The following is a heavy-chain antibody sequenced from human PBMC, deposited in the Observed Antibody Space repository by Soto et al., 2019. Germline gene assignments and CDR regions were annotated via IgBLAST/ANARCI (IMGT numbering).Heavy chain of an antibody. CDR3: AKSGSSGWYGWFDP. D-gene: IGHD6-19*01. J-gene: IGHJ5*02. CDR1: GFSLRTSGVG. CDR2: IYWNDDK. V-gene: IGHV2-5*01. Sequence: QITLKESGPTLVKPTQTLTLTCIFSGFSLRTSGVGVGWIRQPPGKALEWLGFIYWNDDKRYSPSLKSRLTITKGTSKNQVVLTVTNMDPVDTATYYCAKSGSSGWYGWFDPWGQGTLVTVSS.